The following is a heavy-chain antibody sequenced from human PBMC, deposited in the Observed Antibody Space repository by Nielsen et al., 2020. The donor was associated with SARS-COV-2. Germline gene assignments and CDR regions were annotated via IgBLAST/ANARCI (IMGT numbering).Heavy chain of an antibody. V-gene: IGHV3-33*05. CDR3: ARDYSPSYYDSSVGYAFDI. J-gene: IGHJ3*02. CDR2: ISYDGSNK. Sequence: WIRQPPGKGLEWVAVISYDGSNKYYADSVKGRFTISRDNSKNTLYLQMNSLRAEDTAVYYCARDYSPSYYDSSVGYAFDIWGQGTMVTVSS. D-gene: IGHD3-22*01.